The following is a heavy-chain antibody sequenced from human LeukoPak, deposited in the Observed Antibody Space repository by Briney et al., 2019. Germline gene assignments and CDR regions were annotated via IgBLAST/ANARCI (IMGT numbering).Heavy chain of an antibody. Sequence: GGSLRLSCAAAACTFFTHSMIGFGQAPWKGLEGVSGISGSGGSTYYADSVKGRITISRDNSKNTMYLQMNSLSAEDTPIYYCANGMEGFDYWGQGTLVTVSS. CDR3: ANGMEGFDY. J-gene: IGHJ4*02. CDR2: ISGSGGST. D-gene: IGHD1-1*01. CDR1: ACTFFTHS. V-gene: IGHV3-23*01.